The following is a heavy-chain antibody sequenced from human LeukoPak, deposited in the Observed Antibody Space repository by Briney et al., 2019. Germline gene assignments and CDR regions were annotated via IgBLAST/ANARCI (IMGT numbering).Heavy chain of an antibody. J-gene: IGHJ5*02. CDR1: GFTFSSYG. D-gene: IGHD6-13*01. V-gene: IGHV3-23*01. Sequence: GGSLRLSCAASGFTFSSYGMSWVRQAPGKGLEWVSAISGSGGSTYYADSVKGRFTISRDNAKNSLYLQMNSLRAEDTAVYYCARDGSWYGFDPWGQGTLVTVSS. CDR3: ARDGSWYGFDP. CDR2: ISGSGGST.